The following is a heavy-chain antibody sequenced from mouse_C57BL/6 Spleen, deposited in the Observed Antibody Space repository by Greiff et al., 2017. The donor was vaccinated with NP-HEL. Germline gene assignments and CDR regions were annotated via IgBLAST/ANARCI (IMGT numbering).Heavy chain of an antibody. CDR1: GYSIPSGYY. J-gene: IGHJ4*01. D-gene: IGHD2-4*01. CDR2: ISYDGSN. V-gene: IGHV3-6*01. CDR3: ARDHDYEGYAMDY. Sequence: ESGPGLVKPSQSLSLPCSVPGYSIPSGYYWYWLRPFPGNLLEWMGYISYDGSNNYHPSLKNRIPITRDTSKNPFFLKLNSVTTEDTATYFCARDHDYEGYAMDYWGQGTSVTVSS.